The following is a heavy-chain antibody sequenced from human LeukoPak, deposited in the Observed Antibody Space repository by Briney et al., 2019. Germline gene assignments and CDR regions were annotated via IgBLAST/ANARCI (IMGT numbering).Heavy chain of an antibody. CDR1: GFTFSFSP. CDR3: ARDTLSSDWYEYYFGY. CDR2: ISYDGGNK. Sequence: GRSLRLSCAASGFTFSFSPMHWVRQAPGKGLEWVAVISYDGGNKYYADSVRGRFTISRDNSKNTLFLQMNSLRAEGTAVYYCARDTLSSDWYEYYFGYWGQGTLVTVSS. J-gene: IGHJ4*02. V-gene: IGHV3-30*01. D-gene: IGHD6-19*01.